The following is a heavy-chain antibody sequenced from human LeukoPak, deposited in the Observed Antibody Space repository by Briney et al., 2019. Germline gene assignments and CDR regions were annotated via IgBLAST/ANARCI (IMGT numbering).Heavy chain of an antibody. V-gene: IGHV4-34*01. CDR3: ARGDILTGRYFDY. D-gene: IGHD3-9*01. Sequence: SETLSLTCAVYGGSFSGYYWSWIRQPPGKGLEWIGEINHSGSTNYNPSLKSRVTMSVDTSKNQFSLKLSPVTAADTAVYYCARGDILTGRYFDYWGQGTLVTVSS. J-gene: IGHJ4*02. CDR1: GGSFSGYY. CDR2: INHSGST.